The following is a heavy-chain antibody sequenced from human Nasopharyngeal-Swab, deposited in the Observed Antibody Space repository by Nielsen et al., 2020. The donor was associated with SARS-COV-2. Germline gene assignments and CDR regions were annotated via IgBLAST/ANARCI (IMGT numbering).Heavy chain of an antibody. CDR2: IYGGGST. J-gene: IGHJ3*02. D-gene: IGHD3-22*01. Sequence: WIRQPPGKGLEWVSVIYGGGSTNYADSVKGRFTISRDNSKNTVYLQMNSLGAEDTAVYYCAKGDDTSGYYYLYGSNMWGQGTMVTVSS. V-gene: IGHV3-66*01. CDR3: AKGDDTSGYYYLYGSNM.